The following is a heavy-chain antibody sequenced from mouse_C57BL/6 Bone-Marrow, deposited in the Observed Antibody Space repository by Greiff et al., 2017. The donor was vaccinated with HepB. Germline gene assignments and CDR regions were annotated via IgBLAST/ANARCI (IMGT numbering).Heavy chain of an antibody. CDR2: IYPSDSET. Sequence: VQLQQPGAELVRPGSSVKLSCKASGYTFTSYWMDWVKQRPGQGLEWIGNIYPSDSETHYNQKFKDKATLTVDKSSSTAYMQLSSLTSEDSADYYCALKGAMDYWGQGTSVTVSS. J-gene: IGHJ4*01. D-gene: IGHD1-3*01. CDR1: GYTFTSYW. V-gene: IGHV1-61*01. CDR3: ALKGAMDY.